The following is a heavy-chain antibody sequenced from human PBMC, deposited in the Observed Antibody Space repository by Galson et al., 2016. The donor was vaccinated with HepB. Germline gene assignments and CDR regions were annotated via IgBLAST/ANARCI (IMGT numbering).Heavy chain of an antibody. D-gene: IGHD2-15*01. V-gene: IGHV3-48*02. CDR1: GFTLSSNS. CDR2: ISASGVT. Sequence: SLRLSCAGSGFTLSSNSMNWVRQAPGTGLQWVAKISASGVTYHADSVWGRFTISRDDAKNSLDLEMNRLRDEDTAVYFCVRDIDGAFDPWGQGALVTVSS. CDR3: VRDIDGAFDP. J-gene: IGHJ5*02.